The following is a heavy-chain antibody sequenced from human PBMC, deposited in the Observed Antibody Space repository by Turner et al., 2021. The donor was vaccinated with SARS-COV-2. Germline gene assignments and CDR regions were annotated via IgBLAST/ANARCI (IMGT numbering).Heavy chain of an antibody. D-gene: IGHD6-13*01. CDR1: GFTVTSHY. CDR2: IYSGGST. CDR3: ARMWASRQQLVHCYF. Sequence: EVQLVESGGGLVQPGGSLRLSCAASGFTVTSHYMSWVRQAPGKVLELVSFIYSGGSTYYADSVKGRFTISRDNSKNTLYLQMNSLRADDTAVYYCARMWASRQQLVHCYF. J-gene: IGHJ4*03. V-gene: IGHV3-66*01.